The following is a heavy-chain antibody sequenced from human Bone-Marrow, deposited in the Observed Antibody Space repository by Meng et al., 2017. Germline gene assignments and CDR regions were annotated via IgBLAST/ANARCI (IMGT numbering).Heavy chain of an antibody. CDR3: AKIKYYYDSSGAFDI. V-gene: IGHV3-23*01. CDR2: ISGSGGST. Sequence: GGSLRLSCAASGFTFSSYAMSWVRQAPGKGLEWVSAISGSGGSTYYADSVKGRFTISRDNSKNTLYLQMNSLRAEDTAVYCCAKIKYYYDSSGAFDIWGQGTMVTVSS. CDR1: GFTFSSYA. J-gene: IGHJ3*02. D-gene: IGHD3-22*01.